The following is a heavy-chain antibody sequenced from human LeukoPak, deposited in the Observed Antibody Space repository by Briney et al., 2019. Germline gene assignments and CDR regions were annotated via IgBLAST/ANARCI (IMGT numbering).Heavy chain of an antibody. CDR1: GFTFSSYA. CDR2: IGNNGGGI. D-gene: IGHD7-27*01. J-gene: IGHJ4*02. V-gene: IGHV3-23*01. CDR3: AIDPNWETHN. Sequence: PGGSLRLSCAASGFTFSSYAMSWVRQAPGKGLEWVSIIGNNGGGIHYADSARGRFTISRDNSKNTLYLQMTNLRVDDTALYYCAIDPNWETHNWGQGVLVTVSS.